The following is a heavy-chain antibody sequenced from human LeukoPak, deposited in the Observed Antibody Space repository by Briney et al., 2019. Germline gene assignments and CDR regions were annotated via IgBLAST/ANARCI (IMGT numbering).Heavy chain of an antibody. V-gene: IGHV3-23*01. Sequence: PGGSLRLSCEASGFTFSSYEMSWVRQAPGKGLEWVSGLNENGMKTDYADSVKGRFIISRDNSRNTLYLQMSSLKVEDTAVYYCAKLPTVYGVADSFDMWGRGTTVTVSS. CDR3: AKLPTVYGVADSFDM. CDR1: GFTFSSYE. J-gene: IGHJ3*02. CDR2: LNENGMKT. D-gene: IGHD2-8*01.